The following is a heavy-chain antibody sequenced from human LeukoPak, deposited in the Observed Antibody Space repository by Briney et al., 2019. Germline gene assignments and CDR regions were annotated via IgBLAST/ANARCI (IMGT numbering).Heavy chain of an antibody. J-gene: IGHJ3*02. Sequence: GGSLRLSCAASGFTFSGSAMHWVRQASGRGLEWVGRIRNKANSYATTYAASVKGRFTISRDDSKPTAYLQMNSLKTEDTAVYYCTRGVTTSDAFDIWGQGTMVTVSS. CDR1: GFTFSGSA. CDR3: TRGVTTSDAFDI. D-gene: IGHD1-26*01. CDR2: IRNKANSYAT. V-gene: IGHV3-73*01.